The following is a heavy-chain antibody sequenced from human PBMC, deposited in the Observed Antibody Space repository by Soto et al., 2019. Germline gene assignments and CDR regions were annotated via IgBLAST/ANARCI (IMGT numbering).Heavy chain of an antibody. CDR1: GFTFSSYA. CDR3: ARDIALQHYYYYGMDV. J-gene: IGHJ6*02. V-gene: IGHV3-30-3*01. Sequence: QVQLVESGGGVVQPGRSLRLSCAASGFTFSSYAMHWVRQAPGKGLEWGAVISYDGSNKYYADSVKGRFTISRDNSKNTLYLQMNSLRAEDTAVYYCARDIALQHYYYYGMDVWGQGTTVTVSS. D-gene: IGHD6-13*01. CDR2: ISYDGSNK.